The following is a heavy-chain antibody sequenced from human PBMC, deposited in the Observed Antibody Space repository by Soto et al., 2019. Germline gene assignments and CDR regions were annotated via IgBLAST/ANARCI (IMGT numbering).Heavy chain of an antibody. CDR2: IIPIFGTA. CDR3: ARGDYYYDSSGYRVGNYYYGMDV. Sequence: QVQLVQSGAEVKKPGSSVKVSCKASGGTFSSYAISWVRQAPGQGLEWMGGIIPIFGTANYAQKFQGRVTITAEESTSTAYMELSSLRSEDTAVYYCARGDYYYDSSGYRVGNYYYGMDVWGQGTTVTVSS. CDR1: GGTFSSYA. D-gene: IGHD3-22*01. V-gene: IGHV1-69*01. J-gene: IGHJ6*02.